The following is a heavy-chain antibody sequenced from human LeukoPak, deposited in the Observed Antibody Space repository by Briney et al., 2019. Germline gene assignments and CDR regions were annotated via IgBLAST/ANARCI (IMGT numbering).Heavy chain of an antibody. CDR3: ARVVSRQQLALDY. D-gene: IGHD6-13*01. Sequence: SETLSLTCTVSGGSISSYYWSWIRQPPGKGLEWIAYMYYSGSTNYNPSLKSRVTISVDTSKNQFSLKLSSVTAADTAVYYCARVVSRQQLALDYWGQGTLVTVSS. CDR2: MYYSGST. V-gene: IGHV4-59*08. CDR1: GGSISSYY. J-gene: IGHJ4*02.